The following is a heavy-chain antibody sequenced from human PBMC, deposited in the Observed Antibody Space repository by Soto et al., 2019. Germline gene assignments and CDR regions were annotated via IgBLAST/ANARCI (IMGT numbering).Heavy chain of an antibody. CDR2: MNPNSGNT. V-gene: IGHV1-8*01. D-gene: IGHD2-15*01. CDR3: ARGFQEIVLVAATELDY. CDR1: GYTFTSYD. Sequence: QVQLVQSGAEVKKPGASVKVSCKASGYTFTSYDINWVRQATGQGLEWMGWMNPNSGNTGYAQKFQGRVTMTRNTSISTAYIEMSSLRSEDTAVYYCARGFQEIVLVAATELDYWGQGTLVTVSS. J-gene: IGHJ4*02.